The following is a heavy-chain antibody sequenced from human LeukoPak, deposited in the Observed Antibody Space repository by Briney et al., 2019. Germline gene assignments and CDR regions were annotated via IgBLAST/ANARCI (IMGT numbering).Heavy chain of an antibody. CDR3: ARDLLLRSSRGY. V-gene: IGHV3-48*01. CDR1: GFTFSSYS. J-gene: IGHJ4*02. D-gene: IGHD2-21*01. Sequence: PGGSLRLSCAASGFTFSSYSMNWVRQAPGKGLEWVSYISSSSTIYYADSVKGRFTISRDNAKNSLYLQMNSLRAEDTAVYYCARDLLLRSSRGYWGQGTLVTVSS. CDR2: ISSSSTI.